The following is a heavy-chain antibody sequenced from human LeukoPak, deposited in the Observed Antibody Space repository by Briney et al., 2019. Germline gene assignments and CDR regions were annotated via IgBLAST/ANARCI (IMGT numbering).Heavy chain of an antibody. J-gene: IGHJ5*02. CDR3: ARGPSSSWYRGWFDP. Sequence: SETLSLTCAVYGGSFGGYYWSWIRQPPGKGLEWIGEINHSGSTNYNPSLKSRVTISVDTSKNQFSLKLSSVTAADTAVYYCARGPSSSWYRGWFDPWGQGTLVTVSS. D-gene: IGHD6-13*01. CDR1: GGSFGGYY. CDR2: INHSGST. V-gene: IGHV4-34*01.